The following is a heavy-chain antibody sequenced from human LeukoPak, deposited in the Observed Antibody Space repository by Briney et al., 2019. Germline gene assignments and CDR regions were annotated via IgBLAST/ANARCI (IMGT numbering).Heavy chain of an antibody. D-gene: IGHD2-15*01. J-gene: IGHJ4*02. V-gene: IGHV1-69*13. CDR1: GGTFSSYA. Sequence: GASVKVSCKASGGTFSSYAISWVRQAPGQGLEWMGGIIPIFGTANYAQKFQGRVTITADESTSTAYMELSSLRSEDTAVYYCARDGAHCSGGSCPFDYWGQGTLVTVSS. CDR3: ARDGAHCSGGSCPFDY. CDR2: IIPIFGTA.